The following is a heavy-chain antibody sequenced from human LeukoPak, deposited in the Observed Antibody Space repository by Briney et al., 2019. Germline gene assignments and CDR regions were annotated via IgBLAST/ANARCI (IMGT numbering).Heavy chain of an antibody. CDR2: IIPIFGTA. D-gene: IGHD2-2*01. CDR1: GGTFSSYA. CDR3: ARSPRSYLLLYWFDP. J-gene: IGHJ5*02. Sequence: SVKVSCKASGGTFSSYAISWVRQAPGQGLEWMGGIIPIFGTANYAQKFQGRVTITADESTSTAYMELSSLRSEDTAVYYCARSPRSYLLLYWFDPWGQGTPVTVSS. V-gene: IGHV1-69*01.